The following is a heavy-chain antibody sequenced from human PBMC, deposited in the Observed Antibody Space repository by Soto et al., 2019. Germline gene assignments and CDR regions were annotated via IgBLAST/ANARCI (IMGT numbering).Heavy chain of an antibody. Sequence: ASVKVSCKASGYTFTSYGISWVRQAPGQGLEWMGWISAYNGNTNYAQKLQGRVTMTTDTSTSTAYMELRSLRSDDTAVYYCASDLAVAGTGGNWFDPWGQGTMVTVYS. CDR1: GYTFTSYG. CDR2: ISAYNGNT. J-gene: IGHJ5*02. CDR3: ASDLAVAGTGGNWFDP. V-gene: IGHV1-18*04. D-gene: IGHD6-19*01.